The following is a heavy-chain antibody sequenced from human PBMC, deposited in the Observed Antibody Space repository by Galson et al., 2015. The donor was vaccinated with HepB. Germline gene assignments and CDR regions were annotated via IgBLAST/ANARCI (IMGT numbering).Heavy chain of an antibody. J-gene: IGHJ4*02. CDR1: GDSISDPPHY. V-gene: IGHV4-39*01. Sequence: ETLSLTCTVSGDSISDPPHYWAWIRQPPGRGLEWMGTISFTGITYYSPSLKSRVTMSVDTSKNQFSLRLSSVTAADTAAYYCARHAVGATKSPFDYWGQGTLVTVSS. CDR2: ISFTGIT. D-gene: IGHD1-26*01. CDR3: ARHAVGATKSPFDY.